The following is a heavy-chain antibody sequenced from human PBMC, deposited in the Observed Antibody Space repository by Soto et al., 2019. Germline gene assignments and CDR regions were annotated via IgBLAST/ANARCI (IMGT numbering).Heavy chain of an antibody. D-gene: IGHD3-9*01. J-gene: IGHJ4*02. CDR3: AKGPHNTYYYILTGRDEYFDY. V-gene: IGHV3-23*01. CDR1: GFTFSSYA. CDR2: ISGSGGST. Sequence: PGGSLRLSCAASGFTFSSYAMSWVRQAPGKGLEWVSAISGSGGSTYYADSAKGRFTISRDNPKNTLYLQMNSLRAEDTAVYYCAKGPHNTYYYILTGRDEYFDYWGQGTLVTVSS.